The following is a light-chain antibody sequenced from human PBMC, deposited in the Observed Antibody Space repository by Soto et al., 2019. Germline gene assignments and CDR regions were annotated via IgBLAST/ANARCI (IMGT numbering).Light chain of an antibody. V-gene: IGLV2-11*01. CDR2: DVS. CDR3: CSYAGSYTWV. J-gene: IGLJ3*02. CDR1: SSDVGGYNY. Sequence: QSVLTQPRSVSGSPGQSVTISCTGTSSDVGGYNYVYWYQQHPGKAPKLMIYDVSKRPSGVPDRFSGSKSGNTASLTISGLQAEEEADYYCCSYAGSYTWVFGGGTKLTVL.